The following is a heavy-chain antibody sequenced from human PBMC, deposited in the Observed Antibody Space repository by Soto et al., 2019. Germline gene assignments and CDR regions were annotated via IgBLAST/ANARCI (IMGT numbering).Heavy chain of an antibody. Sequence: QVQLQESGPGLVKPSETLSLTCTVSGDSINSNFWTWVRQPPGKGLEWIGYIYHSGSTKYNPSLKSRVTXXIXTXVNQFSLKVNSMTAADTALYYCARLVGYGDQGRFDPWGQGTLVTVSS. CDR1: GDSINSNF. V-gene: IGHV4-59*08. CDR3: ARLVGYGDQGRFDP. CDR2: IYHSGST. D-gene: IGHD5-18*01. J-gene: IGHJ5*02.